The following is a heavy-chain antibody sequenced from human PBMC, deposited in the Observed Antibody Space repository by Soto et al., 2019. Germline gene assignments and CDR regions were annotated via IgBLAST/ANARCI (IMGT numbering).Heavy chain of an antibody. Sequence: ASVKVSCKASGGTFSSYAISWVRQAPGQGLEWMGWINPNSGGTNYAQKFQGRVTMTRDTSISTAYMELSRLRSDDTAVYYCARGDRQKLVPEDAFDIWGQGTMVTVSS. CDR2: INPNSGGT. V-gene: IGHV1-2*02. D-gene: IGHD6-13*01. CDR1: GGTFSSYA. J-gene: IGHJ3*02. CDR3: ARGDRQKLVPEDAFDI.